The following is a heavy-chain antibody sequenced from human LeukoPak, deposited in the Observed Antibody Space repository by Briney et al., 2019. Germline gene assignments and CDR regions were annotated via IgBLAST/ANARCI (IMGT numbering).Heavy chain of an antibody. CDR1: GFVFHDYS. D-gene: IGHD3-22*01. J-gene: IGHJ4*02. Sequence: PGGSLRHSCVGSGFVFHDYSMTWVRQAPGKGLEWVSGTNWNAGSTAYADSVKGRFIISRDNAQNSLYLQMNSLKAEDTAFYYCVRDVVNWGRGTLVTVSS. CDR3: VRDVVN. V-gene: IGHV3-20*04. CDR2: TNWNAGST.